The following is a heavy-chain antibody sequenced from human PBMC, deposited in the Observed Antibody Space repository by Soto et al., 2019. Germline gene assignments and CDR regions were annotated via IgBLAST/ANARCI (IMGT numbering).Heavy chain of an antibody. Sequence: QVQLQQWGAGLLKPSETLSLTCAVYGGSFSGYYWSWIRQPPGKGLEWSGEINQSGSTNYNPSLKSRVTISVDMSKNQFSLKLSYVTAADTAVYYCARGGRQQLIPTPISYKIDYWGQGTLVTVSS. CDR3: ARGGRQQLIPTPISYKIDY. J-gene: IGHJ4*02. CDR2: INQSGST. CDR1: GGSFSGYY. D-gene: IGHD6-13*01. V-gene: IGHV4-34*01.